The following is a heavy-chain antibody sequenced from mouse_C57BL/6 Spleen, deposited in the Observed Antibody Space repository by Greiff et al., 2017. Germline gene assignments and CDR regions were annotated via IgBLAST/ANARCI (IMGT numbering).Heavy chain of an antibody. V-gene: IGHV5-4*01. Sequence: EVKLVESGGGLVKPGGSLKLSCAASGFTFSSYAMSWVRQTPEKRLEWVATISDGSSYIYYPDNVKGRFTISRDNAKNNLYLQMSRLKSEDTAMYYCAREATTVIATDWGQGTALTVSA. D-gene: IGHD1-1*01. CDR2: ISDGSSYI. J-gene: IGHJ2*01. CDR1: GFTFSSYA. CDR3: AREATTVIATD.